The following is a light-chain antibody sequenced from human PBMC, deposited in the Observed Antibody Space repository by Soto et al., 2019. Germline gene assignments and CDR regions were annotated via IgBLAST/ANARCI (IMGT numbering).Light chain of an antibody. CDR3: QQYASAPFS. CDR1: HSINTSF. Sequence: ESVFTLSPGTLSLSPGDRSTLSVRSSHSINTSFLAWFQQKPGQAPRLLIYAASTRATGIPDRFSGSASETDFTLTINRLEPEDSAVYYCQQYASAPFSLGPGTKVDIK. CDR2: AAS. J-gene: IGKJ3*01. V-gene: IGKV3-20*01.